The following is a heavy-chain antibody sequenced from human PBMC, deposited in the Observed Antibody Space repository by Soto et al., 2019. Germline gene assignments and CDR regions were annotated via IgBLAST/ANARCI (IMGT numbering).Heavy chain of an antibody. CDR1: GFTFSIYG. CDR2: ISYDGSNK. V-gene: IGHV3-30*18. Sequence: QVQLVESGGGVVQPGRSLRLSCAASGFTFSIYGMHWVRQAPGKGLEWVAVISYDGSNKYYAGSVKGRFTISRDNSKNTLYLQMNSLRAEDTAVYYCANSHSSSWYYFHYWGQGTLVTVSS. CDR3: ANSHSSSWYYFHY. D-gene: IGHD6-13*01. J-gene: IGHJ4*02.